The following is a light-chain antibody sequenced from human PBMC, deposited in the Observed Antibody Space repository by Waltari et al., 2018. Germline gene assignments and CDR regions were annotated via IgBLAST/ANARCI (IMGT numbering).Light chain of an antibody. CDR2: DVS. J-gene: IGLJ2*01. V-gene: IGLV2-11*01. CDR3: CSYAGSYTFSVV. CDR1: SSDVGGYNS. Sequence: QSALTQPRSVSGSPGQSVTISCTGTSSDVGGYNSVSWYQKHPGKAPKLMLYDVSKRPSGVPDRFSGSKSGNTASLTISGLQAEDEADYYCCSYAGSYTFSVVFGGGTKLTVL.